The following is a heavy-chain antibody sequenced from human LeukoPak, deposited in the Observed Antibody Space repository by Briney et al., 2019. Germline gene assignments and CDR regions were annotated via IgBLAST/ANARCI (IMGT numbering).Heavy chain of an antibody. CDR2: IYSGGSI. CDR1: GLTVSSY. Sequence: PGGSLRLSCAASGLTVSSYMSWVRQAPGKGLEWVSVIYSGGSIYYADSVKGRFTISRDKSKNTLYLQMNSLRAEDTAVYYCARPPYGGVDCWGQGTLVTVSS. V-gene: IGHV3-66*04. D-gene: IGHD4-23*01. CDR3: ARPPYGGVDC. J-gene: IGHJ4*02.